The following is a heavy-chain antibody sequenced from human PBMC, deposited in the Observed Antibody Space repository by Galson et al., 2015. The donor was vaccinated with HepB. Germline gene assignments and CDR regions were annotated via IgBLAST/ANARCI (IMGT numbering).Heavy chain of an antibody. Sequence: SLRLSCAASGFTFSSYAMSWVRQAPGKGLEWVSAISGSGGSTYYADSVKGRFTISRDNAKNSLYLQMNSLRAEDTAVYYCARATNLSPGGNSGWYFDLWGRGTLVTVSS. CDR1: GFTFSSYA. V-gene: IGHV3-23*01. CDR2: ISGSGGST. D-gene: IGHD4-23*01. CDR3: ARATNLSPGGNSGWYFDL. J-gene: IGHJ2*01.